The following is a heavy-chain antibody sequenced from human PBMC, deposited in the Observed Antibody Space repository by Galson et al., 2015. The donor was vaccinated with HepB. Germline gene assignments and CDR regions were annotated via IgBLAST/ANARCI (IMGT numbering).Heavy chain of an antibody. D-gene: IGHD5-18*01. CDR3: AKDLRGYSYVQTNWFDP. CDR2: ISGSGGST. J-gene: IGHJ5*02. V-gene: IGHV3-23*01. CDR1: GFTFSSYA. Sequence: SLRLSCAASGFTFSSYAMSWVRQAPGKGLEWVSAISGSGGSTYYADSVKSRFTISRDNSKNTLYLQMNSLRAEDTAVYYCAKDLRGYSYVQTNWFDPWGQGTLVTVSS.